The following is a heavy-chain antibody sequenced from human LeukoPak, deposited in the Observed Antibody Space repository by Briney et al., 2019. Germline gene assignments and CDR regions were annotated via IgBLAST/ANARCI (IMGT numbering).Heavy chain of an antibody. V-gene: IGHV4-4*07. Sequence: SETLSLTCTVSGGSISSYYWGWIRQPAGKGLEWIGRIYTSGSTNYNPSLKSQVTMSVDTSKNQFSLKLSSVTAADTAVYYCARDRAVAAVDSWGERALVSASS. CDR1: GGSISSYY. CDR3: ARDRAVAAVDS. J-gene: IGHJ4*02. CDR2: IYTSGST. D-gene: IGHD6-19*01.